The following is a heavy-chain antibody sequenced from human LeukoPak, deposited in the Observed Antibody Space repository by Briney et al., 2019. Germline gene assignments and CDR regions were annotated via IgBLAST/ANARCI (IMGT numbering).Heavy chain of an antibody. V-gene: IGHV4-39*01. J-gene: IGHJ5*02. CDR2: VYYSGTT. Sequence: KASETLSLTCTVSGGSISSSSNYWGWIRQAPGKGLGWIGNVYYSGTTFYNPSLKSRLTISVDTSKNQFSLKLRSVTAADTAIYYCARASFNVVFGNWFDPWGQGTLVTVSS. CDR3: ARASFNVVFGNWFDP. D-gene: IGHD2-8*01. CDR1: GGSISSSSNY.